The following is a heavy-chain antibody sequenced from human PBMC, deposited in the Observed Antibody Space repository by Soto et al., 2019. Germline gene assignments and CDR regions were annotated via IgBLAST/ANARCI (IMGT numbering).Heavy chain of an antibody. J-gene: IGHJ4*02. CDR2: IYYSGST. CDR1: GGSISSGGYY. D-gene: IGHD1-1*01. V-gene: IGHV4-31*03. CDR3: ARDSGAPETPPAYYLDY. Sequence: SETLSLTCTVSGGSISSGGYYWSWIRQHPGKGLEWIGYIYYSGSTYYNPSLKSRVTISVDTSKNQFSLKLSSVTAEDTAVYYCARDSGAPETPPAYYLDYWGQGTLVTVSS.